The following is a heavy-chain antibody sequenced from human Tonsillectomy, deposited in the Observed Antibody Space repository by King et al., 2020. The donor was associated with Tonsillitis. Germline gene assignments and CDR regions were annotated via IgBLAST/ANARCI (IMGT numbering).Heavy chain of an antibody. V-gene: IGHV3-21*01. CDR1: GFTFSGYT. CDR3: ARYRRTGSDAFDI. Sequence: VQLVEAGGGLVKPGGSLRLSCAASGFTFSGYTMNWVRQAPGKGLEWFSSISSSSSDIYYADSVKGRFTISRDNAKKSLYLQMNSLRAEDTALYYCARYRRTGSDAFDIWGQGTMVTVSS. CDR2: ISSSSSDI. J-gene: IGHJ3*02. D-gene: IGHD7-27*01.